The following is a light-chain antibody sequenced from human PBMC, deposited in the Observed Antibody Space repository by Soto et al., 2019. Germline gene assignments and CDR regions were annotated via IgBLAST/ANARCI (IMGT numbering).Light chain of an antibody. CDR1: QGINSY. J-gene: IGKJ1*01. CDR2: AAS. Sequence: DIPLTQSPSVLSAPVGDRVTITCRASQGINSYLAWYQQKPGKVPKLLIYAASTLHSGVPSRFSGSGSGTEFTLTISSLQPEDFATYYCQQLNSYPRTFGQGTKVEIK. V-gene: IGKV1-9*01. CDR3: QQLNSYPRT.